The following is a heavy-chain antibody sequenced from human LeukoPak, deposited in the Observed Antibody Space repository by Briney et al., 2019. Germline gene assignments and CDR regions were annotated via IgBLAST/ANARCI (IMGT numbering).Heavy chain of an antibody. Sequence: ASVQVSCKASGYTFTSNYIHWVRQAPGQGLEWMGWINPNSGGTNYAQKFQGRVTMTRDTSISTAYMELSRLRSDDTALYYCARVLNYYDSSGYYCYYLDYWGQGTLVTVSS. J-gene: IGHJ4*02. V-gene: IGHV1-2*02. CDR3: ARVLNYYDSSGYYCYYLDY. D-gene: IGHD3-22*01. CDR2: INPNSGGT. CDR1: GYTFTSNY.